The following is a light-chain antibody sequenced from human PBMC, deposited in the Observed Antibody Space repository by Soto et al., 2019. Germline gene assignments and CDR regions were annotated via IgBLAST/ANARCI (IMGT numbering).Light chain of an antibody. CDR2: DVG. J-gene: IGLJ1*01. CDR3: CSYSGSYTNV. Sequence: QSVLTQPHSVSGSPGQSVTISCSGTSSDVGGYNFVSWYQQLPGKAPKLIIFDVGQRPSGVPDRFSGSKSGNTASLTISGLQAEDEADYYCCSYSGSYTNVFGSGTKLTVL. CDR1: SSDVGGYNF. V-gene: IGLV2-11*01.